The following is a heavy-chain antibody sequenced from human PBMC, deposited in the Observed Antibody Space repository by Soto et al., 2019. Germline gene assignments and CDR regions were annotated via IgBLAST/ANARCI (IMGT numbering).Heavy chain of an antibody. CDR1: GFTFSSYW. V-gene: IGHV3-7*01. CDR3: ARLSGGTCCDGFDI. J-gene: IGHJ3*02. CDR2: IKQDGSEK. Sequence: GGSLRLSCAASGFTFSSYWMSWVRQAPGKGLEWVANIKQDGSEKYYVDSVKGRFTISRDNAKNSLYLQMKSLRAEDTAFYYCARLSGGTCCDGFDIWGQGTLVTVSS. D-gene: IGHD2-15*01.